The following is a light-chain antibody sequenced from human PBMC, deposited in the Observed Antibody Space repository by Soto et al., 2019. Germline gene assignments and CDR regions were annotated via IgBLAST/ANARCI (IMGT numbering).Light chain of an antibody. Sequence: EIVLTQSPGTLSLSPGERATLSCRASQTVRTNYLAWFQHKPGQAPMLLIYGASSRATGIPDRFSGSGSGTDFTLTINRLEPEDFAVYFCQQYSDSPLPFGGGTKVEIK. V-gene: IGKV3-20*01. J-gene: IGKJ4*01. CDR2: GAS. CDR1: QTVRTNY. CDR3: QQYSDSPLP.